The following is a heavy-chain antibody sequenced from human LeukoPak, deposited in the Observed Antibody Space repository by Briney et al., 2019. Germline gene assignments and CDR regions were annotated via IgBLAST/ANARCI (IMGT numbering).Heavy chain of an antibody. D-gene: IGHD4-17*01. J-gene: IGHJ5*02. CDR1: GFTFSSYW. Sequence: GGSLRLSCAASGFTFSSYWMHWVRQAPGQGLVWVSRINSDRSSTSYADSVKGRFTISRDNAKNTLYLQVNSLRAEDTAVYYCARVRRMTTVTSWFDPWGQGTLVTVSS. V-gene: IGHV3-74*01. CDR3: ARVRRMTTVTSWFDP. CDR2: INSDRSST.